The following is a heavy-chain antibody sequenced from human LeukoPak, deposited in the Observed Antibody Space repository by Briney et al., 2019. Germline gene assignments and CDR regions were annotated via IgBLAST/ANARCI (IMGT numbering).Heavy chain of an antibody. CDR3: GRDVGP. CDR1: GFTFSNYA. Sequence: GGSLRLSCAASGFTFSNYAMSWVRQAPGKGLEWVSAFSGSGGSTYYANSVKGRFTISRDSSKNTMYLQMNSLRVEDTAMYYCGRDVGPWGQGTLVTVSS. J-gene: IGHJ5*02. V-gene: IGHV3-23*01. CDR2: FSGSGGST.